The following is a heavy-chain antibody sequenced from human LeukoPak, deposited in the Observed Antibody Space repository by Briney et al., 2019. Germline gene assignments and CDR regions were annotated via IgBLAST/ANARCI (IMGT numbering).Heavy chain of an antibody. D-gene: IGHD3-10*01. CDR2: INHSGST. Sequence: SETLSLTCAVYGGSFSGYYWSWIRQPPGKGLEWIGEINHSGSTNYNPSLESRVTISVDASRNQFSLKLSSVTAANTVVYYCARVPYYYGSGSDYWGQGTLVTVSS. V-gene: IGHV4-34*01. CDR1: GGSFSGYY. CDR3: ARVPYYYGSGSDY. J-gene: IGHJ4*02.